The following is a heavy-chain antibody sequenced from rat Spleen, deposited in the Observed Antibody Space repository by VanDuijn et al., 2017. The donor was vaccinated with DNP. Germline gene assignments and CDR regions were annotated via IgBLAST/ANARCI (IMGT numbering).Heavy chain of an antibody. V-gene: IGHV5-25*01. J-gene: IGHJ2*01. D-gene: IGHD1-12*02. Sequence: EVQLVESGGGPVQPGRSLKLSCVASGFTFSNYWMTWVRQAPTKGLEWVASISGGGGNTYYQGSVKGRFTISRDNAKTTLYLQMDSLRSEDTATYYCAGYYYDGSYYYGNFDYWGQGVMVTVSS. CDR2: ISGGGGNT. CDR1: GFTFSNYW. CDR3: AGYYYDGSYYYGNFDY.